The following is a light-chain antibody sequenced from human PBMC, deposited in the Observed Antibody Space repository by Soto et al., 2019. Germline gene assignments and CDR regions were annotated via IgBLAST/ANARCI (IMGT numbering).Light chain of an antibody. V-gene: IGKV3-15*01. CDR1: QSVSSN. CDR3: QQYNTWPPWT. Sequence: EIVMTQSPATLSVSPGERATLSCRASQSVSSNLAWYQQKPGQAPRLLIYGASTRATGIPARFSGSGSGTEFTLTISGLHSEDFAVYYCQQYNTWPPWTFGQGTKVEIK. J-gene: IGKJ1*01. CDR2: GAS.